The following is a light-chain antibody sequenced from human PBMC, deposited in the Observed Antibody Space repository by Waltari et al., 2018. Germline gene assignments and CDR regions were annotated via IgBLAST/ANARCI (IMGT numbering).Light chain of an antibody. J-gene: IGKJ5*01. CDR1: QSISTY. CDR3: QQRYRWVT. V-gene: IGKV3-11*01. Sequence: EIWLTQAPAALSLSPGERATLSCRASQSISTYLAWYKQKPGQPPRLLIYDASRRATGISARFRGSGSGTDFTLTISSLEPEDFAVYYCQQRYRWVTFGQGTRLEIK. CDR2: DAS.